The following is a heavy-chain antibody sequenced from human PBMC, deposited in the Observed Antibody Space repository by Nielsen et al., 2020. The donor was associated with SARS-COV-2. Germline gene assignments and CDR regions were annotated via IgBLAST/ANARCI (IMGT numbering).Heavy chain of an antibody. D-gene: IGHD5-12*01. V-gene: IGHV4-31*03. J-gene: IGHJ6*02. CDR3: ARESSGYDHYNYGMDV. Sequence: SETLSLTCTVSGGSISSGGYYWSWIRHHPGKGLEWIGYIYFSGRTCYNRSHKSRVTISVDTSKNQFSLSLRSVTAADTAVYYCARESSGYDHYNYGMDVWGQGTTVTVSS. CDR1: GGSISSGGYY. CDR2: IYFSGRT.